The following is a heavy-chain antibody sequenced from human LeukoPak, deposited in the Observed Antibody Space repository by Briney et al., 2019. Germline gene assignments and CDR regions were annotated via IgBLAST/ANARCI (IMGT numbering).Heavy chain of an antibody. CDR1: GDSLSSNTAS. D-gene: IGHD6-13*01. V-gene: IGHV6-1*01. J-gene: IGHJ4*02. CDR2: TYYRSYWYD. Sequence: SQTLSLTCAISGDSLSSNTASWNWIRQSPSRGLEWLGRTYYRSYWYDDYAVSVKSRISINPDTSKNHFSLHLNSVTPDDTAVYYCARVTAAGTDFFDLWGQGTRVTVSS. CDR3: ARVTAAGTDFFDL.